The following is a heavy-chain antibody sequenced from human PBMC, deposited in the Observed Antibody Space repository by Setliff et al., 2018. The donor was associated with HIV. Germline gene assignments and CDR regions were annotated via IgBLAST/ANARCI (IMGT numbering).Heavy chain of an antibody. CDR1: DVTPSNYA. J-gene: IGHJ4*02. CDR3: ARGTGSYSYFDS. V-gene: IGHV1-69*13. Sequence: SVKVSCKVSDVTPSNYALNWVRQAPGQGLEWMGAIIPVFATANYAQKFQGRVTITADESTLTAYMELCSLTSEDTAVYFCARGTGSYSYFDSWGLGTLVTVSS. CDR2: IIPVFATA. D-gene: IGHD1-26*01.